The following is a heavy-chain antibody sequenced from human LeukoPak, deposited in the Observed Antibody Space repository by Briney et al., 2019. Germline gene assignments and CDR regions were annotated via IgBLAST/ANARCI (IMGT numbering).Heavy chain of an antibody. CDR2: IYYSGST. J-gene: IGHJ4*02. D-gene: IGHD3-3*01. Sequence: SETLSLTCAVSGGSITSDSYYWGWIRQPPGKGLEWIGSIYYSGSTYYNPSLKSRVTISVDTSKNQISLKLSSDTVVDTAVYYCARLWSGYRPPDYWGQGTLVTVSS. CDR1: GGSITSDSYY. CDR3: ARLWSGYRPPDY. V-gene: IGHV4-39*01.